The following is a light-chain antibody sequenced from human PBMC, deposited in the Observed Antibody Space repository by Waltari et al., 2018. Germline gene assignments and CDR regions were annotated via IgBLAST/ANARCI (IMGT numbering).Light chain of an antibody. J-gene: IGKJ5*01. Sequence: DIQMTQSPSSLSASVGDRVSITCRASQSISSHLSWYQQQAGKAPKLLIYASSRLQSGVPLRFSGSGSGKDFTLTISSLEPEDFATYYGQQSYSTPPDFGQGTRLENK. CDR1: QSISSH. CDR2: ASS. CDR3: QQSYSTPPD. V-gene: IGKV1-39*01.